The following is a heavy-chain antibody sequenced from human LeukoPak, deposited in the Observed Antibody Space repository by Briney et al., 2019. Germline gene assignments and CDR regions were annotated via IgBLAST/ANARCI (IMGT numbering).Heavy chain of an antibody. V-gene: IGHV1-69*13. CDR2: IIPIFGTA. D-gene: IGHD3-22*01. CDR3: ARVRAYYYDSSGYYGN. J-gene: IGHJ4*02. Sequence: GASVKVSCKASGGTFSSYAISWVRQAPGQGLEWMGGIIPIFGTANYAQKFQGRVTITADESTSTAYMELSSLRSGDTAVYYCARVRAYYYDSSGYYGNWGQGTLVTVSS. CDR1: GGTFSSYA.